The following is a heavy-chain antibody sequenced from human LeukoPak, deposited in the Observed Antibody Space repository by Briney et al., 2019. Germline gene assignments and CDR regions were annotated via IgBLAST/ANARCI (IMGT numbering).Heavy chain of an antibody. CDR3: ARDYYGSGSYFFGWFDP. CDR2: IYYSGST. J-gene: IGHJ5*02. Sequence: SETLSLTCTVSGGSISSGGYYWSWIRQHPGKGLEWIGYIYYSGSTYYNPSLKSRVTISVDTSKNQFSLKLSSVTAADTAVYYCARDYYGSGSYFFGWFDPWGQGTLVTVSS. CDR1: GGSISSGGYY. V-gene: IGHV4-31*03. D-gene: IGHD3-10*01.